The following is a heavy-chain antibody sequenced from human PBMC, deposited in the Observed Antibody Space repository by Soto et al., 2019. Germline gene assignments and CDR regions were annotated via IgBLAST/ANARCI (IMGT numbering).Heavy chain of an antibody. D-gene: IGHD1-26*01. J-gene: IGHJ4*02. CDR3: ARDGGRNSGGIDY. Sequence: QVQLVQSGAEVKKPGSSVKVSCKASGGTFSSYSINWVRQAPGQGLEWMGEIIPIFGTANYAQKFQGRVTITADESTSTAYLELRSLRSADTAVYYCARDGGRNSGGIDYWGQGTLVTVSS. CDR1: GGTFSSYS. V-gene: IGHV1-69*01. CDR2: IIPIFGTA.